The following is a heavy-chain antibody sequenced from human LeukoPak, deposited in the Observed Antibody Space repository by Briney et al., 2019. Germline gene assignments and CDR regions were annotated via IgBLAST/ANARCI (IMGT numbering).Heavy chain of an antibody. J-gene: IGHJ3*02. V-gene: IGHV3-23*01. CDR3: ASLDI. CDR2: ISGSGGSI. CDR1: GFNFSRCA. Sequence: PGGSLRLSCAASGFNFSRCAIGWVRQAPGKGLEWISSISGSGGSIYYADSVKGRFTISRDNSKNTLYLELSSLRAEDTAVYYCASLDIWGQGTMVTVSS.